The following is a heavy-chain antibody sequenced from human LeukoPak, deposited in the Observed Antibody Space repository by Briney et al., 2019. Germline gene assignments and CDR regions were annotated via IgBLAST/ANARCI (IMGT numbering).Heavy chain of an antibody. Sequence: GGSLRLSCAASGFTFSSYGMHWVRQAPGKGLEWVAVIWYDGSNKYYADSVKGRFTISRDNSKNTLYQQMNSLRAEDTAVYYCARDWLVPERGPMDVWGKGTTVTVSS. V-gene: IGHV3-33*01. J-gene: IGHJ6*03. CDR3: ARDWLVPERGPMDV. CDR2: IWYDGSNK. D-gene: IGHD6-19*01. CDR1: GFTFSSYG.